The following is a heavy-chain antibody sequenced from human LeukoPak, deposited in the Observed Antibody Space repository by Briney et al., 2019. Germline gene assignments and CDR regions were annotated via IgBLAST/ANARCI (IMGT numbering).Heavy chain of an antibody. CDR1: GGSFSGYY. J-gene: IGHJ6*02. V-gene: IGHV4-34*01. CDR2: INHSGST. Sequence: SETLSLTCAVYGGSFSGYYWSWIRQPPGKGLEWIGEINHSGSTNYNPSLKSRVTISVDTSKNQFSRKLSSVTAADQAVYYCARGKGGYYYSYGMDVWGQGTTVTV. CDR3: ARGKGGYYYSYGMDV.